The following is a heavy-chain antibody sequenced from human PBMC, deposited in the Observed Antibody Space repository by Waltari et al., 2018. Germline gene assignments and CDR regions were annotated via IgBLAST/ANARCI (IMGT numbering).Heavy chain of an antibody. CDR1: GYSISSGYY. D-gene: IGHD3-22*01. V-gene: IGHV4-38-2*01. J-gene: IGHJ4*02. CDR2: IYHSGST. Sequence: QVQLQESGPGLVKPSETLSLTCAVSGYSISSGYYWGWIRQPPGKGLEWIGSIYHSGSTYYNPSLKSRVTISVDTSKNQFSLKLSSVTAADTAVYYCARASYYDSSGYYQYYFDYWGQGTLVTFSS. CDR3: ARASYYDSSGYYQYYFDY.